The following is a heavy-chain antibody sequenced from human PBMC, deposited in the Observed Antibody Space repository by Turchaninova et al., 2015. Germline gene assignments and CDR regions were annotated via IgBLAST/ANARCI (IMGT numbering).Heavy chain of an antibody. Sequence: QVQLVQSGAEVKKPGASVKVSCKASGYTFTSYAMHWVRQAPGHRLEWMGWVNAGNGKPNDSKTFQDRVPISRDTAATQAYMELSSLRSEDTAVYYCARDWIQLWPEYDAFDIWGQGTMVTVSS. D-gene: IGHD5-18*01. J-gene: IGHJ3*02. CDR2: VNAGNGKP. CDR1: GYTFTSYA. V-gene: IGHV1-3*01. CDR3: ARDWIQLWPEYDAFDI.